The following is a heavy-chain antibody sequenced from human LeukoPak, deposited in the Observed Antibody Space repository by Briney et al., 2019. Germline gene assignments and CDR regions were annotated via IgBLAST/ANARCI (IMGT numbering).Heavy chain of an antibody. J-gene: IGHJ6*03. CDR1: GYTFTGFY. V-gene: IGHV1-2*06. D-gene: IGHD6-13*01. CDR2: INPNSGGT. CDR3: ARAVGSSWLHYYYYCMDV. Sequence: ASVKVSCKTSGYTFTGFYMHWLRQAPGQGLEWVGRINPNSGGTYYAQKFQGRVTMTRDTSISTAYMELSRLRSDDTAVYYCARAVGSSWLHYYYYCMDVWGKGTTVTVSS.